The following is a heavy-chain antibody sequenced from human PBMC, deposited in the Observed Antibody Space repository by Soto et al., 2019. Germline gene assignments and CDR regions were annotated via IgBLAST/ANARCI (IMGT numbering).Heavy chain of an antibody. D-gene: IGHD2-15*01. V-gene: IGHV4-31*03. CDR2: IYYSGTT. CDR1: GGSISSGGYY. CDR3: ARDESAWVGGVYTSNGMDV. Sequence: QVQLQESGPGLVKPSQTLSLTCTVSGGSISSGGYYWSWIRQFPGKGLEWIGYIYYSGTTYYNPSLQSRVTMSVDTSKNQFSLKLSSVTAADTAVYYCARDESAWVGGVYTSNGMDVWGQGTTVTVS. J-gene: IGHJ6*02.